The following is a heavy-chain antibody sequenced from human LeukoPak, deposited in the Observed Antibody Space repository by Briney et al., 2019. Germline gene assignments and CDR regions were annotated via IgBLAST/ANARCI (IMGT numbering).Heavy chain of an antibody. CDR3: ARAGSSWYLQKWFDP. CDR1: GCSISSYH. D-gene: IGHD6-13*01. V-gene: IGHV4-59*01. CDR2: IYYSGST. Sequence: PSETLSLTCTVSGCSISSYHWSWLRQPPGKGLEWIGYIYYSGSTNYNPSLKSRVTISVDTSKNQFALKLNTVTAADTAVYYCARAGSSWYLQKWFDPWGQGTLVTVSS. J-gene: IGHJ5*02.